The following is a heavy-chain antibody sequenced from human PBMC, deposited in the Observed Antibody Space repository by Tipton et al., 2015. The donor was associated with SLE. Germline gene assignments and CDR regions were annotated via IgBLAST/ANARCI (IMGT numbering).Heavy chain of an antibody. V-gene: IGHV4-34*01. Sequence: TLSLTCAVYGGSFSDYYWSWIRQPPGKGLEWIGEINHSGSTNYNPSLKSRVTISVDTSKNQFSLKLSSVTAADTAVYYCARGIDYWGQGTLVTVSS. CDR1: GGSFSDYY. J-gene: IGHJ4*02. CDR3: ARGIDY. CDR2: INHSGST.